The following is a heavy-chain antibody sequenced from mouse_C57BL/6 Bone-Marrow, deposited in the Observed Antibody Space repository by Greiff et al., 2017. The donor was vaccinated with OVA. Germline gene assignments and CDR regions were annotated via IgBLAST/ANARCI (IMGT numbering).Heavy chain of an antibody. CDR3: AKRGKYDCDRSPFAY. D-gene: IGHD2-4*01. J-gene: IGHJ3*01. CDR1: GFSFTSYG. Sequence: VQLQESGPGLVAPSQCLSITCTVSGFSFTSYGVDWVRQPPGKGLEWLGVIWGGGSTNYNSAHLSRLSISKDNSKSQVFLIMNSLQTDDTAMYYCAKRGKYDCDRSPFAYWGQGTLVTVSA. CDR2: IWGGGST. V-gene: IGHV2-9*01.